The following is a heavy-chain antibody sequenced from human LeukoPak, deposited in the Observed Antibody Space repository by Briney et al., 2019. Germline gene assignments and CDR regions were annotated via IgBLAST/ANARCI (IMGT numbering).Heavy chain of an antibody. CDR2: ISHRGST. V-gene: IGHV4-39*07. J-gene: IGHJ4*02. D-gene: IGHD3-3*01. CDR1: DGSISSSRYY. Sequence: SETLSLTCTVSDGSISSSRYYGGWIRQPPGKGLEWVGSISHRGSTYYNPSLRSRITISLDRSKQKFSLKLTSVTAADTAVYFCARGAEYYAIWRGYAGYSDYWGQGISVTVSS. CDR3: ARGAEYYAIWRGYAGYSDY.